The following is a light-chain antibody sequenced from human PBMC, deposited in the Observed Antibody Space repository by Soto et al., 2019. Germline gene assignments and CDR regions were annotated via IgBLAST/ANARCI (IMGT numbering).Light chain of an antibody. CDR1: QSVSSSY. CDR2: DAS. J-gene: IGKJ5*01. Sequence: EIVLTQSPGTLSLSPGERATLSCGAIQSVSSSYLAWYQQKPGLAPRLLIYDASGRATGIPARFSGSGSGTDFTLTISSLEPEDFAVYYCQQRSNWPPITFGQGTRLEI. V-gene: IGKV3D-20*02. CDR3: QQRSNWPPIT.